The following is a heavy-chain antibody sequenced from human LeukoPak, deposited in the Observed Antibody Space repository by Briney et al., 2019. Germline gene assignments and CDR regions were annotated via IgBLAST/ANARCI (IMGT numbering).Heavy chain of an antibody. D-gene: IGHD4-17*01. V-gene: IGHV1-8*02. CDR1: GYTFTSYG. CDR2: MNPNSGNT. J-gene: IGHJ6*02. CDR3: ARSTVTGPYYYYYGMDV. Sequence: ASVKVSCKASGYTFTSYGISWVRQAPGQGLEWMGWMNPNSGNTGYAQKFQGRVTMTRNTSISTAYMELSSLRSEDTAVYYCARSTVTGPYYYYYGMDVWGQGTTVTVSS.